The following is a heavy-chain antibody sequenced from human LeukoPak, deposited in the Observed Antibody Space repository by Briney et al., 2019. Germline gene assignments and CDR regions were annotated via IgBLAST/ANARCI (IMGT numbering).Heavy chain of an antibody. CDR1: GGSISSGGYY. CDR2: IYYSGST. V-gene: IGHV4-31*03. J-gene: IGHJ4*02. CDR3: ATTVGSYFDY. Sequence: SQTLSLTCTVSGGSISSGGYYWSWIRQHPGKGLEWIGYIYYSGSTYYNPSLKSRVTMSVDTSENQFSLKLSSVTAADTAVYYCATTVGSYFDYWSQGTLVTVSS. D-gene: IGHD3-16*01.